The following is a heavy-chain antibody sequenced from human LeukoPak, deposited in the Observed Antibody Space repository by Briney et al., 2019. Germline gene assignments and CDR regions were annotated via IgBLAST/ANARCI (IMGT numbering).Heavy chain of an antibody. Sequence: PGGSLRLSCAASGFTFSSYAMSWVRQAPGKGLEWVSAISGSGGSTYYADSVKGRFTISRDNSKNTLYLQMNSLRVEDTALYYCARVREDSSAWAYFDFWGQGTLVTVSS. CDR2: ISGSGGST. CDR3: ARVREDSSAWAYFDF. J-gene: IGHJ4*02. V-gene: IGHV3-23*01. D-gene: IGHD6-6*01. CDR1: GFTFSSYA.